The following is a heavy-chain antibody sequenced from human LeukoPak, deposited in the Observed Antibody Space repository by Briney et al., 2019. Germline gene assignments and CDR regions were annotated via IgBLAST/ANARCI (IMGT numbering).Heavy chain of an antibody. J-gene: IGHJ4*02. Sequence: PGGSLRLSCAASGFTFSSFSMSWVRQAPGKGLEWVSGISGSAGSTYYADSVKGRLTISRDSSKNALYLQMNSLRAEDTAVYYCAKGTLIVVVTALDYWGQGTLVTASS. CDR2: ISGSAGST. CDR1: GFTFSSFS. CDR3: AKGTLIVVVTALDY. V-gene: IGHV3-23*01. D-gene: IGHD2-21*02.